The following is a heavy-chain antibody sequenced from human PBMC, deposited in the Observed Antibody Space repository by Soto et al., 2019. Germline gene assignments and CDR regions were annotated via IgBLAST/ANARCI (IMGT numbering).Heavy chain of an antibody. CDR3: ARAYCGGDCPYGMDV. CDR1: GFTFSSYS. D-gene: IGHD2-21*02. Sequence: GGSLRLSCAASGFTFSSYSMNWVRQAPGKGLEWVSSISSSSSYIYYADSVKGRFTISRDNAKNSLYLQMNSLRAEDTAVYYCARAYCGGDCPYGMDVWGQGTTVTVSS. J-gene: IGHJ6*02. V-gene: IGHV3-21*01. CDR2: ISSSSSYI.